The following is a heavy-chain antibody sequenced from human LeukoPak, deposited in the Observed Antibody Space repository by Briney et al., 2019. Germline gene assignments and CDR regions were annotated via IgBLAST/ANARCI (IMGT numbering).Heavy chain of an antibody. CDR3: TSGSHQFFDY. CDR1: GFTFSSYA. CDR2: ISYDGSNK. Sequence: PGGSLRLSCAASGFTFSSYAMHWVRQAPGKGLEWVAVISYDGSNKYYADSVKGRFTISRDNSKNTLYLQMNSLRAEDTAVYYCTSGSHQFFDYWGQGTLVTVSS. J-gene: IGHJ4*02. V-gene: IGHV3-30-3*01. D-gene: IGHD3-10*01.